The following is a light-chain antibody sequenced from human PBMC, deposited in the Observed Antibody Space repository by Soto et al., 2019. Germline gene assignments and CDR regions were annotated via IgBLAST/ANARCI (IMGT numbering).Light chain of an antibody. CDR3: AAWDDSLSANWV. J-gene: IGLJ3*02. CDR2: SNN. V-gene: IGLV1-47*02. Sequence: QSVLTQPPSVSGTPGQRVTISCSGTRSNIGSNYVYWYQQLPGTAPKLLIYSNNQRPSGVPDRFSGSKSGTSASLAISGLRSADEADYYCAAWDDSLSANWVFGGGTKLTVL. CDR1: RSNIGSNY.